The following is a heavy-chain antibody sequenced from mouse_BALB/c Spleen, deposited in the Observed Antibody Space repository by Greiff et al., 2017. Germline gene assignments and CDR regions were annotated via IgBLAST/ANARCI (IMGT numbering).Heavy chain of an antibody. CDR2: IYWDDDK. Sequence: QVTLKVSGPGILQPSQTLSLTCSFSGFSLSTSGMGVSWIRQPSGKGLEWLAHIYWDDDKRYNPSLKSRLTISKDTSSNQVFLKITSVDTADTATYYCARRDRGTATMAYWGQGTLVTVSA. V-gene: IGHV8-12*01. CDR1: GFSLSTSGMG. D-gene: IGHD1-2*01. CDR3: ARRDRGTATMAY. J-gene: IGHJ3*01.